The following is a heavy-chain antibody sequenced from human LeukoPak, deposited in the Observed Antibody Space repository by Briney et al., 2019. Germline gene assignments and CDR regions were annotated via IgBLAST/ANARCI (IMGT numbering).Heavy chain of an antibody. D-gene: IGHD6-13*01. J-gene: IGHJ5*02. CDR2: INTNTGAT. V-gene: IGHV1-2*02. CDR1: GYTFTAYY. CDR3: ARGTRSSWLDP. Sequence: GASVKVSCQASGYTFTAYYMHWVRQAPGRGLEWMAWINTNTGATKFAQEFQGRVTLTRDTSISTAYMELGRLTSDDTAVYYCARGTRSSWLDPWGQGTLVTVSS.